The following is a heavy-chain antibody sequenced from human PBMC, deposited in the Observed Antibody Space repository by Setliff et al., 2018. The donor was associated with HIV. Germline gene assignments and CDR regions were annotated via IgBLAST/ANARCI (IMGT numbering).Heavy chain of an antibody. CDR1: GFTFDDYG. CDR3: ARDRYSGSSTDY. Sequence: GGSLRLSCAASGFTFDDYGMSWVRQAPGKGLEWVSGLNWNGGSTGYADSVKGRFTVSRDNAKNSLYLQMNSLRAEDTALYYCARDRYSGSSTDYWGQGTLVTVSS. CDR2: LNWNGGST. D-gene: IGHD1-26*01. J-gene: IGHJ4*02. V-gene: IGHV3-20*04.